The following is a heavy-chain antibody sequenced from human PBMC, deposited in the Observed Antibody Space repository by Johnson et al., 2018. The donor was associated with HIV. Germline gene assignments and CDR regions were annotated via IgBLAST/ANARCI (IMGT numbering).Heavy chain of an antibody. J-gene: IGHJ3*02. D-gene: IGHD1-7*01. CDR3: TTDRRTGTTCAFDI. V-gene: IGHV3-30*02. Sequence: QVQLVESGGGVVRPGGSLRLSCAASQFTFSDYGMHWVRQVPGKGLEWVTFIRYDGSDTSYADSVKGRFTISRDNSKNTLYLQMNSLKTEDTAVYYCTTDRRTGTTCAFDIWGQGTMVTVSS. CDR2: IRYDGSDT. CDR1: QFTFSDYG.